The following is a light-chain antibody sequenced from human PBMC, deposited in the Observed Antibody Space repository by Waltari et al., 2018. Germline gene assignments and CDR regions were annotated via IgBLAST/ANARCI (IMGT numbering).Light chain of an antibody. CDR3: QQSYTTPQGS. CDR2: AAS. V-gene: IGKV1-39*01. Sequence: IQLTQSPSSLSASVGDSVTITCRASQGIDSYLNWYQHKPGQAPILLIYAASALRTGVPLRFSGSGSGTDFTLTINRLQLEDFATYYCQQSYTTPQGSFGQGTRLEI. CDR1: QGIDSY. J-gene: IGKJ5*01.